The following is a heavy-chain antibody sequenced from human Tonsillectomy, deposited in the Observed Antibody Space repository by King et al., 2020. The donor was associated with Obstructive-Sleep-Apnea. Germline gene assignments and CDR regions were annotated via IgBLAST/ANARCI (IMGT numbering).Heavy chain of an antibody. CDR1: GFSFSSYA. V-gene: IGHV3-23*04. CDR3: AKGPSFVSSRTTVLDS. J-gene: IGHJ4*02. CDR2: LSGNGATT. D-gene: IGHD6-13*01. Sequence: VQLVESGGGLVRPGGSLRLSCAASGFSFSSYAMVWVRQAPGKGLEWVSGLSGNGATTHYADSVKGRFTSSRDNSKNTLYLQMNSLKAEDTAVYYCAKGPSFVSSRTTVLDSWGQGTLVTVSS.